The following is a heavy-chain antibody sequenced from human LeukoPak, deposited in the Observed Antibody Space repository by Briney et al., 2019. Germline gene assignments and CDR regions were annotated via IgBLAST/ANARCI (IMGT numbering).Heavy chain of an antibody. Sequence: PSETLSLTCTVSGGSISSYYWNWVRQPPGKGLEWIGYIYYSGSTNYNPSLESRVTISVDTSKNQFSLKLSSVTAADTAVYYCARDRIYSGYDFFDYWGQGTLVTVSS. CDR2: IYYSGST. CDR3: ARDRIYSGYDFFDY. V-gene: IGHV4-59*01. CDR1: GGSISSYY. D-gene: IGHD5-12*01. J-gene: IGHJ4*02.